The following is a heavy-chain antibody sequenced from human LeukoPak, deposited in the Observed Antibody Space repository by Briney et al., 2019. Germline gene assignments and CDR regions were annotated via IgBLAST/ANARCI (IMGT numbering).Heavy chain of an antibody. CDR1: GGSISSSSYF. D-gene: IGHD3-10*01. CDR2: FCCSGST. J-gene: IGHJ4*02. CDR3: SMYYYGSDTY. Sequence: SETLSLTCTVSGGSISSSSYFWGWIRQPPGKGLEWTGSFCCSGSTYYDPSLRSRVTISVDTSKNQFSLKLSSVTAADTAVYYCSMYYYGSDTYWGQGTLVTVSS. V-gene: IGHV4-39*07.